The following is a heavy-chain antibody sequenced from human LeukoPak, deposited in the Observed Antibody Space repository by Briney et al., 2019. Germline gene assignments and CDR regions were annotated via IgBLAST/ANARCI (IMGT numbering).Heavy chain of an antibody. CDR2: ISGTGGST. D-gene: IGHD5-24*01. V-gene: IGHV3-23*01. CDR3: ARASDPWLQLT. Sequence: GGSLRLSCAASGFTFSSYAMSWVRQAPGKGLEWVSAISGTGGSTYYADSAKGRFTISRDNSKNTLYLQMNSLRAEDTAVYYCARASDPWLQLTWGQGTLVTVSS. J-gene: IGHJ5*02. CDR1: GFTFSSYA.